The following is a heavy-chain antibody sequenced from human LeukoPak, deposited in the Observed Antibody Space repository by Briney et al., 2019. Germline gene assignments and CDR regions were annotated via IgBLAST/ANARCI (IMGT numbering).Heavy chain of an antibody. CDR2: ISDSGDIT. CDR1: GFTFSSYT. D-gene: IGHD1-26*01. CDR3: AKDRRGGSYYAATLDI. V-gene: IGHV3-23*01. Sequence: GGSLRLSCAASGFTFSSYTMSWVRQAPGKGLEWVSGISDSGDITYYADSVKGRFTISRDNSKNTLYVQMNSLRVEDTAVYYCAKDRRGGSYYAATLDIWGQGTMVTVSS. J-gene: IGHJ3*02.